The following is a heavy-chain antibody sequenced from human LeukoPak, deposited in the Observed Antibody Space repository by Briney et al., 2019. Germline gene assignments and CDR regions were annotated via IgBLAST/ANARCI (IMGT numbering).Heavy chain of an antibody. D-gene: IGHD2-2*02. V-gene: IGHV1-69*05. CDR3: TLYNH. Sequence: GASVKVSCKASGGTFSSYAISWVRQAPGQGLEWMGGIIPIFGTANYAQKLQGRVTMTTDTSTSTAYMELRILRSEDMAVYYCTLYNHWGQGTLVTVSS. CDR1: GGTFSSYA. J-gene: IGHJ5*02. CDR2: IIPIFGTA.